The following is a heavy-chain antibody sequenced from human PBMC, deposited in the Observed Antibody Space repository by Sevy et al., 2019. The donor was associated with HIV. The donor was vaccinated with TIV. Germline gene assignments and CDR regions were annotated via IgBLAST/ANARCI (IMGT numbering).Heavy chain of an antibody. V-gene: IGHV1-24*01. CDR3: ASGREDYYGNSGYFDY. J-gene: IGHJ4*02. D-gene: IGHD3-22*01. Sequence: ASVKVSCKVSGYTLTKLSMHWVRQAPGKGLEWMGGFDPEDGETIYAQKFQDRITMTEDTSTDTAYMELNSLRSEDTAVYYCASGREDYYGNSGYFDYWGQGTLVTVSS. CDR2: FDPEDGET. CDR1: GYTLTKLS.